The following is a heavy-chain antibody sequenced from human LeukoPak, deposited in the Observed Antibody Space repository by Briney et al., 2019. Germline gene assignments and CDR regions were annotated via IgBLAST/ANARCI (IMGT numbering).Heavy chain of an antibody. CDR3: ARHAYSSSWYPNWFDP. D-gene: IGHD6-13*01. J-gene: IGHJ5*02. CDR2: IYPGDSDT. Sequence: GESLKISCKGSGYIFTTYWIGWVRQKPGKGLEWMGIIYPGDSDTRYSPSFQGQVTISVDKSINTAYLQWSSLKASDTAIYYCARHAYSSSWYPNWFDPWGQGTLVTVSS. V-gene: IGHV5-51*01. CDR1: GYIFTTYW.